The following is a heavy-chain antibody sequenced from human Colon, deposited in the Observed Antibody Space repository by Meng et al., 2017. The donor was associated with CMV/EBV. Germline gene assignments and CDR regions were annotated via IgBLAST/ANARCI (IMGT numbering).Heavy chain of an antibody. D-gene: IGHD3-3*01. Sequence: GESLKISCEASGFTFSSYWMHWVRQVPGKGLVWVSHIKTDGSTTAYADSVKGRFTISRDNAKNSLYLQMNSLRAEDTAVYYCARDQIRHYDFWSGYPNYYYYYGMDVWGQGTTVTVSS. CDR3: ARDQIRHYDFWSGYPNYYYYYGMDV. CDR2: IKTDGSTT. J-gene: IGHJ6*02. CDR1: GFTFSSYW. V-gene: IGHV3-74*01.